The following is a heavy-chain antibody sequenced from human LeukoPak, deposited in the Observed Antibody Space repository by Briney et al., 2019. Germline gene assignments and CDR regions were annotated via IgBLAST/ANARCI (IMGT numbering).Heavy chain of an antibody. Sequence: GRSLRLSCAASGFTFSSYGMHWVRQAPGKGLEWVALISYDGNSKYYADSVKGRFTISRDNSENTLYLQMSSLRAEDTAVYYCAKDHVNYDSRQGFDDWGQGTLVTVSS. D-gene: IGHD3-22*01. J-gene: IGHJ4*02. CDR3: AKDHVNYDSRQGFDD. CDR2: ISYDGNSK. CDR1: GFTFSSYG. V-gene: IGHV3-30*18.